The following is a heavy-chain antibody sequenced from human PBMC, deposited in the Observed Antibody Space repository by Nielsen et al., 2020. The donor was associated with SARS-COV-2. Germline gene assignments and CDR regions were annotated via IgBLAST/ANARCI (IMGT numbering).Heavy chain of an antibody. CDR3: AKGSGYSSGWPFDY. CDR2: ISWNSGSI. D-gene: IGHD6-19*01. Sequence: SLKISCAASGFTFDDYAMHWVRQAPGKGLEWVSGISWNSGSIGYADSVKGRFTISRDNAKNSLYLQMNSLRAEDTALYYCAKGSGYSSGWPFDYWGQGTLVTVSS. V-gene: IGHV3-9*01. J-gene: IGHJ4*02. CDR1: GFTFDDYA.